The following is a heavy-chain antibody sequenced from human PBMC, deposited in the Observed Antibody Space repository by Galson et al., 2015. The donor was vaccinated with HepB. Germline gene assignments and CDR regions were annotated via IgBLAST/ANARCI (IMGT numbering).Heavy chain of an antibody. J-gene: IGHJ4*02. V-gene: IGHV3-30*04. Sequence: SLRLSCAASGFTFSSYAMHWVRQAPGKGLEWVAVISYDGSNKYYADSVKGRFTISRDNSKNTLYLQMNSLRAEDTAVYYCARDLWSAAAVGSHYFDYWGQGTLVTVSS. CDR2: ISYDGSNK. CDR3: ARDLWSAAAVGSHYFDY. CDR1: GFTFSSYA. D-gene: IGHD6-13*01.